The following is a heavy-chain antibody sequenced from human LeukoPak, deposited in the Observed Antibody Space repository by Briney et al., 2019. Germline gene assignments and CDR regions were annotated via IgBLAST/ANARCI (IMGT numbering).Heavy chain of an antibody. V-gene: IGHV4-61*01. J-gene: IGHJ3*02. CDR3: ARDNPTYYDILTGYGHAFDI. Sequence: SETLSLTCTVSGGSISSGSYYWSWIRQPPGKGLEWIGYIYYSGSTNYNPSLKSRVTISVDTSKNQFSLKLSSVTAADTAVYYCARDNPTYYDILTGYGHAFDIWGQGTMVTVSS. D-gene: IGHD3-9*01. CDR2: IYYSGST. CDR1: GGSISSGSYY.